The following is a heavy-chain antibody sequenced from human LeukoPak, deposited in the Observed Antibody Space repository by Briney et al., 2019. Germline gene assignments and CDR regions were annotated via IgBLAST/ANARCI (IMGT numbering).Heavy chain of an antibody. V-gene: IGHV4-34*01. CDR3: ARESIAAAGTDY. CDR1: GGSFSGYY. J-gene: IGHJ4*02. Sequence: SETLSLTCAVYGGSFSGYYWSWIRQPPGKGLEWIGEINHSGSTNYNPSLKSRVTISVDTSKNQFSLKLSSVTAADTAVYYCARESIAAAGTDYWGQGTLVTVSS. CDR2: INHSGST. D-gene: IGHD6-13*01.